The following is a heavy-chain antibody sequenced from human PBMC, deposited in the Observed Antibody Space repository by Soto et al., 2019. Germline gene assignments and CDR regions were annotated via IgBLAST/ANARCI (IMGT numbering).Heavy chain of an antibody. CDR1: GFTFSGDW. CDR3: KSDPPRAKHNFDY. J-gene: IGHJ4*01. V-gene: IGHV3-74*01. D-gene: IGHD5-12*01. Sequence: PGGSLRLSCAASGFTFSGDWMHWVRQAPGKGLVWVSRINTDGSATTYADSVKGRFTISRDNANNMVYLQMNSLRAEDTAVYYCKSDPPRAKHNFDYCG. CDR2: INTDGSAT.